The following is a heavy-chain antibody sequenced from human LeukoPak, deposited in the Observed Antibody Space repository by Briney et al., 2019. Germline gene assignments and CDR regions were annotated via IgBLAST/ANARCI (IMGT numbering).Heavy chain of an antibody. CDR1: GFTFSSFA. V-gene: IGHV3-30-3*01. D-gene: IGHD5-18*01. J-gene: IGHJ4*02. Sequence: GGSLRLSCAASGFTFSSFAFHWVRQAPGKGLEWVAVISYDGSNEYYADSVKGRFIISRDSSKNTLYLQMNSLRAEDTAVYYCARSRDTSVPGGYWGRGTLVTVSS. CDR3: ARSRDTSVPGGY. CDR2: ISYDGSNE.